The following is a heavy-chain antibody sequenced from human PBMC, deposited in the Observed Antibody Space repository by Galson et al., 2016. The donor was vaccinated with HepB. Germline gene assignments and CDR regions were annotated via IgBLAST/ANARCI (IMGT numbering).Heavy chain of an antibody. D-gene: IGHD4-23*01. Sequence: SLRLSCAASKFTFSTCAMSWVRQAPGKGLEWVSTISGSGDNTFHAESVKGRFTISRDNPRNTLFLQMNSLTAEDTAVYYCAKDAKRMPPGNGGIYDYWGQGTLVTVSS. V-gene: IGHV3-23*01. J-gene: IGHJ4*02. CDR3: AKDAKRMPPGNGGIYDY. CDR2: ISGSGDNT. CDR1: KFTFSTCA.